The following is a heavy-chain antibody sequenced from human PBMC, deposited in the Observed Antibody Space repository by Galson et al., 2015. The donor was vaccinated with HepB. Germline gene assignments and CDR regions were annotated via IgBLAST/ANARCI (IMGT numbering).Heavy chain of an antibody. CDR2: TSYDGSNK. D-gene: IGHD3-10*01. Sequence: SLRLSCAASGFTFSIFGIHWVRQAPGKGLEWVAVTSYDGSNKYYADSVKGRFTISRDNSKSTLYLQMNSLRAEDTAMYYCAKDDSYYGLGSYPPGSWGQGTPVTVSS. CDR1: GFTFSIFG. J-gene: IGHJ5*02. V-gene: IGHV3-30*18. CDR3: AKDDSYYGLGSYPPGS.